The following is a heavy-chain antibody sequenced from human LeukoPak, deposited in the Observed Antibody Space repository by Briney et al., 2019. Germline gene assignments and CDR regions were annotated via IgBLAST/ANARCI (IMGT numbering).Heavy chain of an antibody. V-gene: IGHV3-30*18. CDR1: GFTFSSYW. CDR3: AKDPLKTYGSGSYYYYYGMDV. J-gene: IGHJ6*02. D-gene: IGHD3-10*01. CDR2: ISYDGSNK. Sequence: GGSLRLSCAASGFTFSSYWMSWVRQAPGKGLEWVAVISYDGSNKYYADSVKGRFTISRDNSKNTLYLQMNSLRAEDTAVYYCAKDPLKTYGSGSYYYYYGMDVWGQGTTVTVSS.